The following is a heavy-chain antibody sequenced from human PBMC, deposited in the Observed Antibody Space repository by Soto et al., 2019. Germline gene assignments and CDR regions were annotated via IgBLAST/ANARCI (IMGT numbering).Heavy chain of an antibody. V-gene: IGHV4-39*01. Sequence: QLQLQESGPGLVKPSETLSLTCTVSGGSISSSSYYWGWIRQPPGKGLEWIGSIYYSGSTYYNPSLKSRVTISVDTSKNQFSLKLSSVTAADTAGYYCARQLRITLFGIGPGGDAFDIWGQGTMVTVSS. CDR2: IYYSGST. CDR1: GGSISSSSYY. J-gene: IGHJ3*02. CDR3: ARQLRITLFGIGPGGDAFDI. D-gene: IGHD3-3*01.